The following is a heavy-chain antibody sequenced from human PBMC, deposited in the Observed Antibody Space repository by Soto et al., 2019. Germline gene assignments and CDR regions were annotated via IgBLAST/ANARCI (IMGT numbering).Heavy chain of an antibody. V-gene: IGHV1-18*01. CDR3: ARKGYCSGGSCPLDYYYMDV. Sequence: ASVKVSCKASGYTFTSYGISWVRQAPGQGLEWMGWISAYNGNTNYAQKLQGRVTMTTDTSTSTDYMELRSLRSDDTAVYYCARKGYCSGGSCPLDYYYMDVWGKGTTVTVSS. CDR1: GYTFTSYG. D-gene: IGHD2-15*01. CDR2: ISAYNGNT. J-gene: IGHJ6*03.